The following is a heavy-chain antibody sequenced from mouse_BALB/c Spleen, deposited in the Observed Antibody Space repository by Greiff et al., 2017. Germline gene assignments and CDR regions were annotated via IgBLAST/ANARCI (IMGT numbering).Heavy chain of an antibody. Sequence: EVKLVESGGGLVQPKGSLKLSCAASGFTFNTYAMNWVRQAPGKGLEWVARIRSKSNNYATYYADSVKDRFTISRDDSQSMLYLQMNNLKTEDTAMYYCVNYGNYAMDYWGQGTSVTVSS. V-gene: IGHV10-1*02. CDR2: IRSKSNNYAT. J-gene: IGHJ4*01. D-gene: IGHD2-1*01. CDR1: GFTFNTYA. CDR3: VNYGNYAMDY.